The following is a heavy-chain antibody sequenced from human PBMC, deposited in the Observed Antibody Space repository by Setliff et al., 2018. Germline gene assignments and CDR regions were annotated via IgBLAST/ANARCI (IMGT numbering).Heavy chain of an antibody. J-gene: IGHJ4*02. CDR2: ISSSGSTI. Sequence: GGSLRLSCAASGFTFSSYEMNWVRQAPGKGLEWVSYISSSGSTIYYADSVKGRFTISRDNAKNSLYLQMNSLRAEDTAVYYCACPDILTGLSDYWGQGTLVTVS. CDR3: ACPDILTGLSDY. D-gene: IGHD3-9*01. CDR1: GFTFSSYE. V-gene: IGHV3-48*03.